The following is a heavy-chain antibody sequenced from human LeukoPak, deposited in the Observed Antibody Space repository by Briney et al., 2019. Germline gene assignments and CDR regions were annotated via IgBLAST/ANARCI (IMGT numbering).Heavy chain of an antibody. CDR3: SRGVTTITPVCYFFYFIDG. V-gene: IGHV4-4*07. Sequence: SETLSLTCTVSGGSISSYYWSWIRQPAGKGLEWIGRIYTSGSTNYNPSLKSRVTISVDTSKNQFSLKLSSVTAAGTAVYYFSRGVTTITPVCYFFYFIDGWGKGTTVTVFS. CDR2: IYTSGST. J-gene: IGHJ6*03. D-gene: IGHD4-11*01. CDR1: GGSISSYY.